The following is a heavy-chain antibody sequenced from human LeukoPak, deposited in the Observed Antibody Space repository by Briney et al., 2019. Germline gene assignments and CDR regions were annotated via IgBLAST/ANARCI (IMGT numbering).Heavy chain of an antibody. V-gene: IGHV1-69*13. J-gene: IGHJ5*02. Sequence: ASVKVSCKASGGTFSSYAISWVRQAPGQGLEWMGGIIPIIGTANYAQKFQGRVTITADESTSTAYMELSSPRSEDTAVYYCARGRYCSSTSCLNWFDPWGQGTLVTVSS. CDR2: IIPIIGTA. D-gene: IGHD2-2*01. CDR3: ARGRYCSSTSCLNWFDP. CDR1: GGTFSSYA.